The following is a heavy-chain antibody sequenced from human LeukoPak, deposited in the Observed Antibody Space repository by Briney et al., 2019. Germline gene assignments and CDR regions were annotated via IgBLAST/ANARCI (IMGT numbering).Heavy chain of an antibody. CDR2: ISSDGSTT. CDR3: ARDRGYASDY. J-gene: IGHJ4*02. V-gene: IGHV3-74*01. CDR1: GFTFSSYW. D-gene: IGHD5-12*01. Sequence: GGSLTLSCAASGFTFSSYWMHWVRQAPGKGLVWVSRISSDGSTTSYAESVKGRFTISRDNAKNTLYLQMNSLRAEDTAVYYCARDRGYASDYWGQGTLVIVSS.